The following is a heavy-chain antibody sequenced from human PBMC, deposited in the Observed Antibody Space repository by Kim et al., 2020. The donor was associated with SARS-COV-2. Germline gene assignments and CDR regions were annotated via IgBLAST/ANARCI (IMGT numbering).Heavy chain of an antibody. V-gene: IGHV1-69*13. Sequence: SVKVSCKASGGTFSSYAISWVRQAPGQGLEWMGGIIPIFGTANYAQKFQGRVTITADESTSTAYMELSSLRSEDTAVYYCASGLLLRFLGGGDYGMDVWGRGSTVTVSS. D-gene: IGHD3-3*01. CDR1: GGTFSSYA. J-gene: IGHJ6*02. CDR3: ASGLLLRFLGGGDYGMDV. CDR2: IIPIFGTA.